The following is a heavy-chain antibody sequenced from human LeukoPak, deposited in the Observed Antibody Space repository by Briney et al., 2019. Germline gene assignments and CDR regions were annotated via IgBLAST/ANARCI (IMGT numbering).Heavy chain of an antibody. J-gene: IGHJ6*03. CDR3: ARDLVFLGAVFTSYLDV. Sequence: ASVKVSCKASGYSFITHGITWVRQAPRQGLQWVGWISTYSGNAHYAQSSQGRVTLSKDTAATTAYLEVRNLRSDDTAVYYGARDLVFLGAVFTSYLDVWGKGTPVIVSS. D-gene: IGHD1-26*01. CDR2: ISTYSGNA. CDR1: GYSFITHG. V-gene: IGHV1-18*01.